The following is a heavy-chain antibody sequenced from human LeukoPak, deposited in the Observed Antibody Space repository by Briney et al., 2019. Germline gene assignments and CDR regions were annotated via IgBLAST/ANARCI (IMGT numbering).Heavy chain of an antibody. V-gene: IGHV1-69*13. Sequence: ASVKVSCKASGGTFSSYAISWVRQAPGQGLEWMGGIIPIFGTANYAQKFQGRVTITADESTSTAYMELSSLRAEDTAVYYCAKDRAWSSSSACVDYWGQGTLVTVSS. J-gene: IGHJ4*02. CDR2: IIPIFGTA. CDR3: AKDRAWSSSSACVDY. CDR1: GGTFSSYA. D-gene: IGHD6-6*01.